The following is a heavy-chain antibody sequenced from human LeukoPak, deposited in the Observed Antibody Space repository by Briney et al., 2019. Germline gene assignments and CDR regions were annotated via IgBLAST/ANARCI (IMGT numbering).Heavy chain of an antibody. CDR1: GGSISSSNW. J-gene: IGHJ4*02. Sequence: SETLSLTCAVSGGSISSSNWWSWVRQPPGKGLEWIGEIYHSGSTNYNPSLKSRVTVSVDKSKNQFSLKLSSVTAADTAVYYCARKSSSWLRFDYWGQGTLVTVSS. D-gene: IGHD6-13*01. CDR3: ARKSSSWLRFDY. V-gene: IGHV4-4*02. CDR2: IYHSGST.